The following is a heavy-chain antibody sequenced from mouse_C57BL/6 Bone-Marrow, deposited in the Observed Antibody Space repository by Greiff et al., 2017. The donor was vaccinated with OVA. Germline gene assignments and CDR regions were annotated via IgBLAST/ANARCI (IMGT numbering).Heavy chain of an antibody. D-gene: IGHD1-1*01. CDR1: GYTFTDYE. CDR3: PYYYGSKGGFAY. V-gene: IGHV1-15*01. CDR2: IDPETGGT. Sequence: VKLVESGAELVRPGASVTLSCKASGYTFTDYEMHWVKQTPVHGLEWIGAIDPETGGTAYNPKFKGKAILTADKSSSTAYMELRSLTSEDSAVYYCPYYYGSKGGFAYWGQGTLVTVSA. J-gene: IGHJ3*01.